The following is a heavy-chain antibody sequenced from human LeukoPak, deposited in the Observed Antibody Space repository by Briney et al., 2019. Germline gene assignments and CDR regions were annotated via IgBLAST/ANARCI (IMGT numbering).Heavy chain of an antibody. CDR2: IDYSGST. D-gene: IGHD3-22*01. J-gene: IGHJ6*03. V-gene: IGHV4-59*01. CDR3: ARVRRRNYDSSGWAYYYYYMDV. Sequence: SETLSLTCTVSGGSISSYYWSWIRQPPGKGLELIGYIDYSGSTNYNPSLKSRVTISVDTSKNQFSLKLSSVTAADTAVYYCARVRRRNYDSSGWAYYYYYMDVWGIGTTVTVSS. CDR1: GGSISSYY.